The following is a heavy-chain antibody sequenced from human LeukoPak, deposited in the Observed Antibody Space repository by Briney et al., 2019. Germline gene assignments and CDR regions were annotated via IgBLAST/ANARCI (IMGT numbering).Heavy chain of an antibody. Sequence: GGSLRLSSVAPVFTLSGTWMSWVRQAPGKGLEWVANIKQDGSEKYYVDSVKGRFTISRDNAKNSLYLQMNSLRAEDTAVYYCAREIYDQGFDYWGQGTLVTASS. D-gene: IGHD3-16*01. V-gene: IGHV3-7*04. CDR1: VFTLSGTW. CDR3: AREIYDQGFDY. CDR2: IKQDGSEK. J-gene: IGHJ4*02.